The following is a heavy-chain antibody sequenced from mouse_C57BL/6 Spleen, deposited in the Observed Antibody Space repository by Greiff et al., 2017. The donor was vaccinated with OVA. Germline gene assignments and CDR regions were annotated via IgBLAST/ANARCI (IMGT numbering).Heavy chain of an antibody. Sequence: EVKVVESGGGLVKPGGSLKLSCAASGFTFSSYTMSWVRQTPAKRLEWVATISGGGGNTYYPDSVKGRFTISRDNAKNTLYLQMSSLRSEYTALYDCARLTGTRAMDYWGQGTSVTVSS. J-gene: IGHJ4*01. D-gene: IGHD4-1*01. V-gene: IGHV5-9*01. CDR3: ARLTGTRAMDY. CDR2: ISGGGGNT. CDR1: GFTFSSYT.